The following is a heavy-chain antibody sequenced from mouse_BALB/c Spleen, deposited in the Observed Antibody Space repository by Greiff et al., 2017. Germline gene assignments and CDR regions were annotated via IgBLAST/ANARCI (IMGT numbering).Heavy chain of an antibody. D-gene: IGHD1-1*01. CDR1: GYSITSGYS. Sequence: EVQRVESGPDLVKPSQSLSLTCTVTGYSITSGYSWHWIRQFPGNILEWMGYIHYSGSTNYKPSLTSRTSSTRDTSKNQFFLQMNSVTTEDTATYYCARYGSGYYFDYWGQGTTLTVSA. J-gene: IGHJ2*01. CDR2: IHYSGST. CDR3: ARYGSGYYFDY. V-gene: IGHV3-1*02.